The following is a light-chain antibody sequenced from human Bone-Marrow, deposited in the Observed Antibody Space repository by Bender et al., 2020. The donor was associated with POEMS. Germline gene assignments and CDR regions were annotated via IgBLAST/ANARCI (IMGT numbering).Light chain of an antibody. CDR2: QDT. V-gene: IGLV3-1*01. J-gene: IGLJ2*01. CDR3: QAWDTYSVI. CDR1: DLGDKY. Sequence: SYEVTQPPSVSVSPGQTASITCSGDDLGDKYVAWYQQKPGQAPVLGSYQDTKRPSGIPERFSGYNSGNTATLTISGTQAMDKADYYCQAWDTYSVIFGGGTKLTVL.